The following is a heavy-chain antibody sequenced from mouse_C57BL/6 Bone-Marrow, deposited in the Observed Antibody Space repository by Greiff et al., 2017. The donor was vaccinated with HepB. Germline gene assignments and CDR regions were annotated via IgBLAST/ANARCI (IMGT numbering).Heavy chain of an antibody. V-gene: IGHV1-26*01. CDR3: AREKTAQAFDY. D-gene: IGHD3-2*02. CDR2: INPNNGGT. J-gene: IGHJ2*01. Sequence: EVKLQQSGPELVKPGASVKISCKASGYTFTDYYMNWVKQSHGKSLEWIGDINPNNGGTSYNQKFKGKATLTVDKSSSTAYMELRSLTSEDSAVYYCAREKTAQAFDYWGQGTTLTVSS. CDR1: GYTFTDYY.